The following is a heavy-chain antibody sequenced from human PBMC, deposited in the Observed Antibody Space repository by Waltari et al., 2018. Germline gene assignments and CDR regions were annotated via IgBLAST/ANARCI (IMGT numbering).Heavy chain of an antibody. Sequence: QVQLQESGPGLVKPSETLSLTCAVSGYSISSGYYWGWIRQPPGKGLEWIGSIYHSGSTYYNPPLKSRVTISVDTSKNQFSLKLSSVTAADTAVYYCARVRAVAGRFDYWGQGTLVTVSS. CDR1: GYSISSGYY. CDR2: IYHSGST. D-gene: IGHD6-19*01. CDR3: ARVRAVAGRFDY. V-gene: IGHV4-38-2*01. J-gene: IGHJ4*02.